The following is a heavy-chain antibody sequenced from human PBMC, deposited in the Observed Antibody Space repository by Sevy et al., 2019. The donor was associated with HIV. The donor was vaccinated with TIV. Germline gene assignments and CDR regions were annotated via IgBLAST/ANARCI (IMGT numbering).Heavy chain of an antibody. D-gene: IGHD3-3*02. Sequence: GGSLRLSCAASEFTFSSHAVSWVRQAPGKGLEWVSAISGNGENRHYADSVRGRFTISRDNFKNTPYLQMNSLRAEDTALYYCARDGRGISAFDIWGQGTMVTVSS. CDR2: ISGNGENR. CDR1: EFTFSSHA. J-gene: IGHJ3*02. V-gene: IGHV3-23*01. CDR3: ARDGRGISAFDI.